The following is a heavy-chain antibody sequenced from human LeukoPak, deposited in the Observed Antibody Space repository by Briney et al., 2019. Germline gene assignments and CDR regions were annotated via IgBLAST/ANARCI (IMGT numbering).Heavy chain of an antibody. CDR3: ARDRYYYDSSGYRLLDY. CDR1: GDSISSGDYY. Sequence: SETLSLTCTVSGDSISSGDYYWSWIRQPAGKGLEWIGRISSSGSTNYNPSLKSRVTISVDTSKNQFSLNLSSVTAADTAVYFCARDRYYYDSSGYRLLDYWGQGTLVTVSS. CDR2: ISSSGST. V-gene: IGHV4-61*02. D-gene: IGHD3-22*01. J-gene: IGHJ4*02.